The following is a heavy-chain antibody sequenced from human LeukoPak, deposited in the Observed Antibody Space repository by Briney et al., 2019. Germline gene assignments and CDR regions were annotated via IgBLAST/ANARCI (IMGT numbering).Heavy chain of an antibody. J-gene: IGHJ3*02. CDR1: GYTFTSYY. CDR2: ISAYNGNT. V-gene: IGHV1-18*04. Sequence: GASVKVSCKASGYTFTSYYMHWVRQAPGQGLEWMGWISAYNGNTNYAQKLQGRVTMTTDTSTSTAYMELRSLRSDDTAVYYCARGRAAAGTSHAFDIWGQGTMVTVSS. CDR3: ARGRAAAGTSHAFDI. D-gene: IGHD6-13*01.